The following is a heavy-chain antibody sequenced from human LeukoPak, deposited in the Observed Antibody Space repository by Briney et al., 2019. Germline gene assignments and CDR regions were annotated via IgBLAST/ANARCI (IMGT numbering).Heavy chain of an antibody. V-gene: IGHV3-74*01. CDR1: GFTFSSYW. CDR3: ARVKGAYSFDY. CDR2: INTDGSST. D-gene: IGHD2-21*01. J-gene: IGHJ4*02. Sequence: GGSLRLSCAASGFTFSSYWMHWVRQAPGKGLVWVSRINTDGSSTSYADSVKGRFTISRDNAKNSLYLQMNSLRAEDTAVYYCARVKGAYSFDYSGQGTLVTVSS.